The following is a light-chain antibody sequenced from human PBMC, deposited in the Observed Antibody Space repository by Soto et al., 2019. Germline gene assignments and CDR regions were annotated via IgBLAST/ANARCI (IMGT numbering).Light chain of an antibody. CDR3: QHSDRQPST. CDR1: QSISRW. Sequence: DIQMTQSPSTLSASVGDRVTITCRASQSISRWLTWYQQKPGQAPKLLIYEASSLESGVPSRFSGSGPGTESTLASGLLQPDDLATYYFQHSDRQPSTFGQGTRLEIK. V-gene: IGKV1-5*01. J-gene: IGKJ5*01. CDR2: EAS.